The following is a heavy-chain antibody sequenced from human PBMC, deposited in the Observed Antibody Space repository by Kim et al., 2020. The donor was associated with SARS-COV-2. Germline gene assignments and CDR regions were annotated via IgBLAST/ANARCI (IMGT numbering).Heavy chain of an antibody. CDR2: DT. CDR3: ARLENDYGDY. V-gene: IGHV5-51*01. Sequence: DTRYSPSFQGQVTISADKSISTAYLQWSSLKASDTAMYYCARLENDYGDYWGQGTLVTVSS. J-gene: IGHJ4*02.